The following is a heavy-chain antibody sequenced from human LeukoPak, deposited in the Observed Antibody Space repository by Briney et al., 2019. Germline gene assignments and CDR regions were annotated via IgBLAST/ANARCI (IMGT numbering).Heavy chain of an antibody. J-gene: IGHJ6*02. Sequence: ASVKVSCKASGYTFTSYYMHWVRQAPGQGLEWMGIINPSGGSTSYAQKFQGRVTMTRDTSTSTVYMELSSLRSEDTAVYYCARPGPYSYGFWYYFHGMDVWGQGTTVTVSS. CDR2: INPSGGST. CDR1: GYTFTSYY. CDR3: ARPGPYSYGFWYYFHGMDV. V-gene: IGHV1-46*01. D-gene: IGHD5-18*01.